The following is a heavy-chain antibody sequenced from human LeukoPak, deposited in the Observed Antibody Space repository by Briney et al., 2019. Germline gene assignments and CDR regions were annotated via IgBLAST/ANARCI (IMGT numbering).Heavy chain of an antibody. CDR2: IYTSGST. V-gene: IGHV4-61*02. CDR3: ARGVVYASYYYGMDG. Sequence: SQTLSLTCPVSGGSISSGSYYWSWIRHPAGKGLEWIGRIYTSGSTNYNPSLKSRVTISVDTSKNQFSLRLSSVTAADTAVYYCARGVVYASYYYGMDGWGQGTTVTVSS. J-gene: IGHJ6*02. D-gene: IGHD2-8*02. CDR1: GGSISSGSYY.